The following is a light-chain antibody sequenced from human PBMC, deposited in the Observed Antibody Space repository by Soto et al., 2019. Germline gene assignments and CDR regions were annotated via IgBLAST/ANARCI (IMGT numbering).Light chain of an antibody. V-gene: IGKV3-20*01. CDR2: GAS. Sequence: ELVLTQSPGTLSLSPGERATLSCRASQSVSNNYLAWYQQKPGQAPRLLIYGASNRATGIPDRFSGSGSGTEFTLTISSLQPGDFATYYCQQYSSRSTFGQGTKVDI. CDR3: QQYSSRST. J-gene: IGKJ1*01. CDR1: QSVSNNY.